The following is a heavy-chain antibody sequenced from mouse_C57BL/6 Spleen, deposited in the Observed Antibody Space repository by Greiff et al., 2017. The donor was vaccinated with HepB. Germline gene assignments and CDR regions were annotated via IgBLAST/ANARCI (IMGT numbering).Heavy chain of an antibody. CDR2: INPSSGYT. CDR3: AGEDYGSSSRFAY. V-gene: IGHV1-7*01. CDR1: GYTFTSYW. D-gene: IGHD1-1*01. J-gene: IGHJ3*01. Sequence: QVQLQQSGAELAKPGASVKLSCKASGYTFTSYWMHWVKQRPGQGLEWIGYINPSSGYTKYNQKFKDKATLTADKSSSTAYMQLSSLTYEDSAVYYFAGEDYGSSSRFAYWGQGTLVTVSA.